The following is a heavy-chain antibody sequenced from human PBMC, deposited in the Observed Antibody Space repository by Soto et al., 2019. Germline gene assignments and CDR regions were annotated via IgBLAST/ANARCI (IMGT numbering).Heavy chain of an antibody. CDR1: GFLVNSAY. CDR3: ARSGYSFAWGY. CDR2: INSDGST. V-gene: IGHV3-53*01. D-gene: IGHD5-18*01. J-gene: IGHJ4*02. Sequence: EVQLVESGGGLIPPGGSLRLSCAASGFLVNSAYMTWVRQAPGKGLEWLSMINSDGSTLYAESVKGRFTISRDNSKNRRDLKRNSGGAEDTAMYYCARSGYSFAWGYWGQGTLVIVTS.